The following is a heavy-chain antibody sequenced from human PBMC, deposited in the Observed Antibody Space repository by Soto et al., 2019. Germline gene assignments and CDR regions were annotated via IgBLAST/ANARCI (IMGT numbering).Heavy chain of an antibody. Sequence: PGGSLRLSCAASGFPFSIYSMNLVRQSPGKGLEWVSSISSSSSYIYYADSVKGRFTISRDNAKNSLYLQMNSLRAEDTDVYYCAREPIAASHDYGMDVWGQGTTVTVSS. CDR3: AREPIAASHDYGMDV. V-gene: IGHV3-21*01. CDR2: ISSSSSYI. CDR1: GFPFSIYS. D-gene: IGHD6-6*01. J-gene: IGHJ6*02.